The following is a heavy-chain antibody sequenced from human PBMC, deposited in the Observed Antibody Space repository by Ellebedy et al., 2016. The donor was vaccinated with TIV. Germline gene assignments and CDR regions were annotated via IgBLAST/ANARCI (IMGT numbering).Heavy chain of an antibody. CDR3: ARLRQSRDRSHWYFDL. V-gene: IGHV4-28*01. CDR1: GYSVTSSNW. CDR2: IYYSGST. D-gene: IGHD1-14*01. J-gene: IGHJ2*01. Sequence: SETLSLXXEVSGYSVTSSNWWGWVRQPPGKGLEWIGYIYYSGSTKYKPSLKSRVTMSVDASTTQLSLNLSSVTAADTAVYFCARLRQSRDRSHWYFDLWGRGTLVTVSS.